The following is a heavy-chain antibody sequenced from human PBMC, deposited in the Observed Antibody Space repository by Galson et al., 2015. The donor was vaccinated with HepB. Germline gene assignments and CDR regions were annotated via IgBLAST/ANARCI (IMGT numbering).Heavy chain of an antibody. CDR3: AREGNWNYANYYYYSMDV. CDR1: GFTFSSYS. CDR2: ISSSSSYI. Sequence: SLRLSCAASGFTFSSYSMNWVRQAPGKGLEWVSSISSSSSYIYYADSVKGRFTISRDNAKNSLYLQMNSLRAEDTAVYYCAREGNWNYANYYYYSMDVWGQGTTVTVSS. J-gene: IGHJ6*02. V-gene: IGHV3-21*01. D-gene: IGHD1-7*01.